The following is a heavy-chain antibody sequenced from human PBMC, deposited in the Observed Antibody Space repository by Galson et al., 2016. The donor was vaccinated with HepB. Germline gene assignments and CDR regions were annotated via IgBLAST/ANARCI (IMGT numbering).Heavy chain of an antibody. D-gene: IGHD3-3*01. CDR3: AREQVLPASPRVFDF. J-gene: IGHJ3*01. CDR1: GDSITNDAYY. V-gene: IGHV4-31*03. Sequence: LSLTCSASGDSITNDAYYYWTWIRHHPGKGLEWIGYISAGGNTDYNPSLRSRVSISADTSKNQFSLRLSSVTAADTALYYCAREQVLPASPRVFDFWGKGTMVTVSS. CDR2: ISAGGNT.